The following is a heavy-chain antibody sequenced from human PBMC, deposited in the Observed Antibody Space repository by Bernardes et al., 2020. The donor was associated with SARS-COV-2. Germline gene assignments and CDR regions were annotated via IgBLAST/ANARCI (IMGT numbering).Heavy chain of an antibody. CDR1: GFTFSSHR. V-gene: IGHV3-74*01. J-gene: IGHJ4*01. CDR2: IKDDGDET. Sequence: GGSLRLSCTASGFTFSSHRLHWVRQAPGEGLVWVAQIKDDGDETFYANSVRGRFTISRDNAKNTLFLQMISLRVEDTAVYYCARASLWNTFYFDNWGRGTPVTVSS. CDR3: ARASLWNTFYFDN. D-gene: IGHD3-16*02.